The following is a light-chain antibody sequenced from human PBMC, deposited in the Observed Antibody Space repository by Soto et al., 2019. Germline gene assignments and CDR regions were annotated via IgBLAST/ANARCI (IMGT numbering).Light chain of an antibody. J-gene: IGKJ2*01. CDR3: QQSYSTPRT. CDR2: AAS. V-gene: IGKV1-39*01. CDR1: QTINTY. Sequence: DIRMPQSPSSLSASVGDRVTITCRAGQTINTYLNWYQHKPGKAPKVLIYAASSLQSGVPSRFSGSGSGTDFTLTIRSLQPEDFATYYFQQSYSTPRTFGQGTKLEIK.